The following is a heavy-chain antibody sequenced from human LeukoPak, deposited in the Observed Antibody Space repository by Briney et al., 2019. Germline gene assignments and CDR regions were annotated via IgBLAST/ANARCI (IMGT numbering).Heavy chain of an antibody. CDR1: GGTFSSYA. D-gene: IGHD6-19*01. J-gene: IGHJ4*02. CDR3: ARVHCSGCLPDY. V-gene: IGHV1-69*13. Sequence: GASVKVSCKASGGTFSSYAISWVRQAPGQGLEWMGGIIPIFGTANYAQKFQGRVTITADESTSTAYMELSSLRSEDTAVYYCARVHCSGCLPDYWGQGTLVTVSS. CDR2: IIPIFGTA.